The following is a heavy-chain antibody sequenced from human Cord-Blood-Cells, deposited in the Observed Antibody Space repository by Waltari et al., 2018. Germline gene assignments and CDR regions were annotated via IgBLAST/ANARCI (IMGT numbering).Heavy chain of an antibody. CDR3: ARVHSSRWYYFDY. CDR1: GFPVSSDW. V-gene: IGHV3-74*01. Sequence: EVQLVESGGGLVQPGWSRRLSCAASGFPVSSDWRHWVRQAPGKGLVWVARINSDGSSPSYADSVKGLFTISRDNAKNTLYLQMNSLRAEDTAVYSCARVHSSRWYYFDYWGQGTLVTVSS. CDR2: INSDGSSP. J-gene: IGHJ4*02. D-gene: IGHD6-13*01.